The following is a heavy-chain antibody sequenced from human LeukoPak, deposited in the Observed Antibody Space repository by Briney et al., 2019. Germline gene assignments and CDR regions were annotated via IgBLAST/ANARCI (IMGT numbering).Heavy chain of an antibody. CDR2: ISPYNGNT. J-gene: IGHJ5*02. CDR3: ARDLGPIVSNWFDP. D-gene: IGHD3-22*01. V-gene: IGHV1-18*01. CDR1: GYGFTTYG. Sequence: ASVKVSCKASGYGFTTYGVSWVRQAPGQGLEWMGWISPYNGNTNYAQTFQGRVTMTTDTSTTTAYMELSSLRSDDTAVYYCARDLGPIVSNWFDPWGQGTLVTVSS.